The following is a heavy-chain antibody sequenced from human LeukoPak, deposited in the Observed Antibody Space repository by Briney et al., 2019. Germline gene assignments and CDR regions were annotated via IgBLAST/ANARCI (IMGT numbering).Heavy chain of an antibody. CDR1: GYTFTSYD. Sequence: APVKVSCKASGYTFTSYDINWVRQATGQGLEWMGWMNPNSGSTGYAQRFQGRVTITRNTSISTAYMELSGLRSEDTAVYYCARGRSTGYPYYFEYWGQGTLVTVSS. V-gene: IGHV1-8*03. J-gene: IGHJ4*02. CDR2: MNPNSGST. D-gene: IGHD5-12*01. CDR3: ARGRSTGYPYYFEY.